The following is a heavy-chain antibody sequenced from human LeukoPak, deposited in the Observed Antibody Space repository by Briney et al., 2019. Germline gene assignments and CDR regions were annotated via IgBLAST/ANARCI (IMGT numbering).Heavy chain of an antibody. CDR3: ARVGGYCSSSTCYGFDY. D-gene: IGHD2-2*01. CDR2: IYTSGST. J-gene: IGHJ4*02. Sequence: SDTLSLTCTVSGGSISGYYWSWIRHPAGKGLEWIGRIYTSGSTNYNSSLKSRVTMSVDTSKNQFSLKLSSVTAADTAVYYCARVGGYCSSSTCYGFDYWGQGTLVTVSS. V-gene: IGHV4-4*07. CDR1: GGSISGYY.